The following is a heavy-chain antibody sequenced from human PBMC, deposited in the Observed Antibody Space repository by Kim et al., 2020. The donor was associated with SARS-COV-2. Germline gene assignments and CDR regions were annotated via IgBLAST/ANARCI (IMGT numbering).Heavy chain of an antibody. CDR3: ARALSGSYSYFDY. CDR1: GFTFSSYA. Sequence: GGSLRLSCAASGFTFSSYAMHWVRQAPGKGLEWVAVISYDGSNKYYADSVKGRFTISRDNSKNTLYLQMHSLRAEDTAVYYCARALSGSYSYFDYWGQGT. V-gene: IGHV3-30-3*01. J-gene: IGHJ4*02. D-gene: IGHD1-26*01. CDR2: ISYDGSNK.